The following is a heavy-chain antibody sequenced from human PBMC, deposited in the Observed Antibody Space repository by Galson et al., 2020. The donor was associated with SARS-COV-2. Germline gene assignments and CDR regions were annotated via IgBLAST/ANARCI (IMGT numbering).Heavy chain of an antibody. J-gene: IGHJ6*03. Sequence: SETLSLTCTVYGDSISNYFWSWIRQPAGKGLEWIGRMYTSGSTNYNPSLKIRVTMSADTSKNQFSLKVNSVTAADTAVYYCARETGSGSYFGYYYFDMDDGGKGTPVNSSS. D-gene: IGHD3-10*01. CDR2: MYTSGST. CDR3: ARETGSGSYFGYYYFDMDD. V-gene: IGHV4-4*07. CDR1: GDSISNYF.